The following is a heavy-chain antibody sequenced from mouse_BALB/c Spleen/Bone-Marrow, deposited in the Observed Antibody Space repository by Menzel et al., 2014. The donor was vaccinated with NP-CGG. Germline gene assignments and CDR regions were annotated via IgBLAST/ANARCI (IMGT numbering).Heavy chain of an antibody. CDR2: INPSNDGT. J-gene: IGHJ4*01. Sequence: VQLQQSGAELVKPGASVKLSCRASGYTFTNYYMYWVKQRPGQGLEWIGEINPSNDGTNFNEKFKSKATLTVDKSSSTAYMQLSSLTSEDSAVYYCTRLPHWGQGTSVTVSS. CDR1: GYTFTNYY. D-gene: IGHD5-1*01. V-gene: IGHV1S81*02. CDR3: TRLPH.